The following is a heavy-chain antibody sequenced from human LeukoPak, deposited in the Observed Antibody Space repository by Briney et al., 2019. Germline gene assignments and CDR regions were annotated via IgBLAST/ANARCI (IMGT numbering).Heavy chain of an antibody. Sequence: ASVKVSCKASDYTFTNFGISWVRQAPGQGLEWMGWITGYSGNTNFAQKFQGRVTMRTDTSTSAVYMELRSLRSDDTAVYYCALFYYDRTRDQNYYFHYWGQGTLVPVSS. J-gene: IGHJ4*02. CDR2: ITGYSGNT. D-gene: IGHD3-22*01. CDR1: DYTFTNFG. CDR3: ALFYYDRTRDQNYYFHY. V-gene: IGHV1-18*01.